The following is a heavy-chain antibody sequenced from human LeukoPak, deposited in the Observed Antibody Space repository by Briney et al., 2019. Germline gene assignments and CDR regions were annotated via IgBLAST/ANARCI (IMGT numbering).Heavy chain of an antibody. CDR2: INQDGSEK. Sequence: QPGGSLRLSCAASGFTFSNYWMSWVRQAPGKGLEWVVNINQDGSEKYYVDSVKGRFTISRDNAENSLYLQMNSLRAEDTAVYYCAREGYWGQGTLVTVSS. CDR3: AREGY. CDR1: GFTFSNYW. J-gene: IGHJ4*02. V-gene: IGHV3-7*01.